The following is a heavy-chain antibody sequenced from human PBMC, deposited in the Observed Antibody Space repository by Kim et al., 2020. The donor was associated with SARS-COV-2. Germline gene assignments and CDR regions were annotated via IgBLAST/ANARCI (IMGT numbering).Heavy chain of an antibody. Sequence: TNYNPTLKSRVTISVDKSKNQFYLKLSSVTAADTAVYYCAGGGYDASLDYWGQGTLVTVSS. CDR3: AGGGYDASLDY. D-gene: IGHD3-3*01. J-gene: IGHJ4*02. V-gene: IGHV4-4*02. CDR2: T.